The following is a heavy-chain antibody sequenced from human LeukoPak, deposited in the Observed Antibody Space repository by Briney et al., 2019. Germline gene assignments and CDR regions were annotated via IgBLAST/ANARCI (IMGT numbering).Heavy chain of an antibody. J-gene: IGHJ5*02. CDR1: GYTFTGYY. D-gene: IGHD6-13*01. CDR3: ARRPRDSSSWYLFGP. V-gene: IGHV1-2*02. Sequence: ATAKVSCKASGYTFTGYYMHWVRQAPGQGLEWMGWINPNSGGTNYAQKFQGRVTMTRDASISTAYMELSRLRSDDTAVYYCARRPRDSSSWYLFGPWGQGTLVHVFS. CDR2: INPNSGGT.